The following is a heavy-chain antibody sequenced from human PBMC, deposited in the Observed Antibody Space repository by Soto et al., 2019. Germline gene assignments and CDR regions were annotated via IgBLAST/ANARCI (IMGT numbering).Heavy chain of an antibody. CDR1: GFTFSSYS. V-gene: IGHV3-21*01. CDR2: ISSSSSYI. CDR3: ARDPVDIVVVPAAPRYYYYGMDV. Sequence: GGSLRLSCAASGFTFSSYSMNWVRQAPGKGLEWVSSISSSSSYIYYADSVKGRFTISRDNAKNSLYLQMNSLRAEDTAVYYCARDPVDIVVVPAAPRYYYYGMDVWGQGTTVTVYS. J-gene: IGHJ6*02. D-gene: IGHD2-2*03.